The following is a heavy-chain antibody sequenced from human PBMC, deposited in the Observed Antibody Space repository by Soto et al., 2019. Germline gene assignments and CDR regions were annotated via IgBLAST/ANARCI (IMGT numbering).Heavy chain of an antibody. CDR2: ISSSSSTI. CDR1: GFTFSSYS. V-gene: IGHV3-48*01. CDR3: ARSATTLYGYYYYYYMDV. Sequence: GGSLRLSCAASGFTFSSYSMNWARQAPGKGLEWVSYISSSSSTIYYADSVKGRFTISRDNAKNSLYLQMNSLRAEDTAVYYCARSATTLYGYYYYYYMDVWGKGTTVTVSS. J-gene: IGHJ6*03. D-gene: IGHD4-17*01.